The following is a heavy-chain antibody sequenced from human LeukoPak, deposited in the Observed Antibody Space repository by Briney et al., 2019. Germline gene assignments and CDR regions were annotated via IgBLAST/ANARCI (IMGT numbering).Heavy chain of an antibody. J-gene: IGHJ5*02. CDR3: AREKGRRGFDP. CDR1: GFTFSSYS. CDR2: ISSSSSTI. V-gene: IGHV3-48*01. Sequence: GGSLRLSCAASGFTFSSYSMNWVRQAPGKGLEWVSYISSSSSTIYYADSVKGRFTISRDNAKNSLYLQMNSLRAEDTAVYYCAREKGRRGFDPWGQGTLVTVSS.